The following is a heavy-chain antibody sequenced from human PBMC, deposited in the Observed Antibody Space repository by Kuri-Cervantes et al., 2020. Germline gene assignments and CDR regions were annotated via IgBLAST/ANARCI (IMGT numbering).Heavy chain of an antibody. CDR2: LSYDGNNK. CDR1: GFTFSSYA. V-gene: IGHV3-30-3*01. Sequence: GGSLRLSCAASGFTFSSYAMHWVRQAPGKGLEWVAVLSYDGNNKYYTDSVKGRFTISRDNSKSTLYLKMNSLRGEDTAVYYCARSPGYNYGPDYFDYWGQGTLVTVSS. CDR3: ARSPGYNYGPDYFDY. D-gene: IGHD5-18*01. J-gene: IGHJ4*02.